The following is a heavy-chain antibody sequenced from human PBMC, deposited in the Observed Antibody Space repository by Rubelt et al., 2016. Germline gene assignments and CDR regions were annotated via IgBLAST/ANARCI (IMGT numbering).Heavy chain of an antibody. V-gene: IGHV2-5*01. Sequence: QITLKESGPTLVKPTQTLTLTCTFSGFSLTTTGVGVGWIRQPPGKALEWLALIYWHDDKRYSPSLQRRLTITKDTSKNHVVLTMTSMDPVETATYYCAHNGGRGMHVSPSFDYWGQGTLVTVSS. D-gene: IGHD3-16*01. CDR3: AHNGGRGMHVSPSFDY. CDR1: GFSLTTTGVG. J-gene: IGHJ4*02. CDR2: IYWHDDK.